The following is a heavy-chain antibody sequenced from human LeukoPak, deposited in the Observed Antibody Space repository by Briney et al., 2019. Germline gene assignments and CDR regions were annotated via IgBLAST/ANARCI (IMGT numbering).Heavy chain of an antibody. CDR3: ARIWVVAAKVGWFDP. J-gene: IGHJ5*02. Sequence: GESLKTSRKGSGYSITSYWIGWVRPMPREGPGWMGIIYPGDSDTRYSPSFQGQVTISADKSISTAYLQWSSLKASDTAMCYCARIWVVAAKVGWFDPWGQGTLVTVSS. V-gene: IGHV5-51*01. CDR2: IYPGDSDT. CDR1: GYSITSYW. D-gene: IGHD2-15*01.